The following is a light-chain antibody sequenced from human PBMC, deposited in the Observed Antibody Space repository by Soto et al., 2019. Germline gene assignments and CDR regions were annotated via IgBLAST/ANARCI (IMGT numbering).Light chain of an antibody. Sequence: EVVMTHSLATLSVSPGERASLSLSASQTVSRNLAWYQQRPGQAPRLLIYDISNRATGVPARFSGSGSETEFTLTIRSLQSEDFAVYFCQQYNNWPSFGQGTRLEIK. CDR2: DIS. V-gene: IGKV3-15*01. CDR3: QQYNNWPS. J-gene: IGKJ5*01. CDR1: QTVSRN.